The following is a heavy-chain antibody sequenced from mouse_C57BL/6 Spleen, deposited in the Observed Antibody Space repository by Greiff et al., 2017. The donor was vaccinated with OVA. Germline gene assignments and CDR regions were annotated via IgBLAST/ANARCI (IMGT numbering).Heavy chain of an antibody. Sequence: DVMLVESGGGLVKPGGSLKLSCAASGFTFSSYAMSWVRQTPEKRLEWVATISDGGSYTYYPDNVKGRFTISRDNAKNNLYLQMSHLKSEDTAMYYCARGTYGTHYFDYWGQGTTLTVSS. CDR2: ISDGGSYT. CDR3: ARGTYGTHYFDY. CDR1: GFTFSSYA. J-gene: IGHJ2*01. V-gene: IGHV5-4*03. D-gene: IGHD2-1*01.